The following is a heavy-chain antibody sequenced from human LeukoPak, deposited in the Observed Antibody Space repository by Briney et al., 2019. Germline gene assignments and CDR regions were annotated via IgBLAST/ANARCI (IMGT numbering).Heavy chain of an antibody. J-gene: IGHJ4*02. Sequence: PGGSLRLSCAASGFTFSSYAMSWVRQAPGKGLEWVSAISGSGGSSYYADSVKGRFTISRDNSKNTLYLQMNSLRAEDTAVYYCAKDLGWLVLLGYWGQGTLVTVSS. D-gene: IGHD6-19*01. CDR3: AKDLGWLVLLGY. CDR1: GFTFSSYA. V-gene: IGHV3-23*01. CDR2: ISGSGGSS.